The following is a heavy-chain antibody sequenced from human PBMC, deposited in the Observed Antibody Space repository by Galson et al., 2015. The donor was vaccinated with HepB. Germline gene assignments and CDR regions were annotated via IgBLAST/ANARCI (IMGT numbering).Heavy chain of an antibody. CDR3: ARVRDGNGWYGGLDY. CDR1: GDSVSSNSAA. V-gene: IGHV6-1*01. Sequence: CAISGDSVSSNSAAWNWIRQSPSRGLEWLGRTYYRSKWYNNYAVSVKSRIIIKPDTSKNQFSLQLNSVTPEDTAVYCCARVRDGNGWYGGLDYWGQGTLVTVSS. J-gene: IGHJ4*02. CDR2: TYYRSKWYN. D-gene: IGHD6-19*01.